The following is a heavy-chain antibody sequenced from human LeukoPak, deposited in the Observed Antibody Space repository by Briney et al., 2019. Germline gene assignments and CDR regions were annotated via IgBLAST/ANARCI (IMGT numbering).Heavy chain of an antibody. Sequence: SETLSLTCTVSGGSISSGGYYWSWIRQHPGKGLEWIGYIYYSGSTYYNPSLKSRVTISVDTSKNQFSLKLSSVTAADTAVYYCARSNSGGVLDYWGQGTLVTVSS. CDR2: IYYSGST. J-gene: IGHJ4*02. D-gene: IGHD2-8*01. V-gene: IGHV4-31*03. CDR3: ARSNSGGVLDY. CDR1: GGSISSGGYY.